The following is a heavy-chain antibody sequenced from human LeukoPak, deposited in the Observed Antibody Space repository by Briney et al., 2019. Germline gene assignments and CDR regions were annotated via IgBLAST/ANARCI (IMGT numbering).Heavy chain of an antibody. CDR2: ISSSGSTI. CDR3: AREVLAAAGTYDY. D-gene: IGHD6-13*01. J-gene: IGHJ4*02. CDR1: GFTFSSYE. Sequence: PGGSLRLSCAASGFTFSSYEMNWVRQAPGKGLEWVSYISSSGSTIYYADSVKGRFTISRDNSKNTLYLQMNSLRAEDTAVYYCAREVLAAAGTYDYWGQGNLVTVSS. V-gene: IGHV3-48*03.